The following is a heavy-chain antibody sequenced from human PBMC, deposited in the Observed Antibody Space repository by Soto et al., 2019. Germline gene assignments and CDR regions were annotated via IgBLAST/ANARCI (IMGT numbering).Heavy chain of an antibody. J-gene: IGHJ4*02. CDR1: GFTFSSDA. CDR2: ISGSGGST. V-gene: IGHV3-23*01. Sequence: GGALRLSCAASGFTFSSDAMSWVRQAPWKGLEWVSAISGSGGSTHYADSVKGRFTISRDNSKNTLYLQVNSLRAEDTAVYYCAKDSLDDFWSGRDEYYFDYWGQGTLVTVSS. D-gene: IGHD3-3*01. CDR3: AKDSLDDFWSGRDEYYFDY.